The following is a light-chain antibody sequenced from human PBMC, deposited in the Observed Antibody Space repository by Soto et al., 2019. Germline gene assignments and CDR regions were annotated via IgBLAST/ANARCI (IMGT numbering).Light chain of an antibody. CDR3: QQYNNGPPMT. Sequence: QRSALCFSPSQSVSRSLAWYQQKPGQAPRLLIYGASTRATGVPPRFSGSGSGTEFTLTISSLQSEDLAVYYYQQYNNGPPMTIGQGTRLEIK. CDR1: QSVSRS. CDR2: GAS. V-gene: IGKV3-15*01. J-gene: IGKJ5*01.